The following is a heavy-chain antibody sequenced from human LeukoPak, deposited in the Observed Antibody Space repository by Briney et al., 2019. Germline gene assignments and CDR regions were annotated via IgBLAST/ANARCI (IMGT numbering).Heavy chain of an antibody. CDR1: GGSISSGGYY. CDR3: ARGGYSSSPLGY. Sequence: SQTLSLTCTVSGGSISSGGYYWSWIRQHPGKGLEWIGYIYYSGSTYYNPSLKSRVTISVDTSKNQFSLKLSSVTAADTAVNYCARGGYSSSPLGYWGQGTLVTVSS. D-gene: IGHD6-6*01. J-gene: IGHJ4*02. CDR2: IYYSGST. V-gene: IGHV4-31*03.